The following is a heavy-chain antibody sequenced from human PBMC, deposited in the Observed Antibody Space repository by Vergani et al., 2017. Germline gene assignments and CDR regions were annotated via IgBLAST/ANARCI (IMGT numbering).Heavy chain of an antibody. J-gene: IGHJ6*02. CDR2: ISSSGSTI. V-gene: IGHV3-48*03. D-gene: IGHD2-2*01. CDR3: ATDSPLVVSAALFHYYDAIDV. Sequence: EVQLVESGGGLVQPGGSLRLSCAASGFTFSSYEMNWVRQAPGTGLEWVSYISSSGSTIYYADSVKGRFTISRDNAKNSLYLQMNILRAEDTAVYYCATDSPLVVSAALFHYYDAIDVWGQGTTVTVYS. CDR1: GFTFSSYE.